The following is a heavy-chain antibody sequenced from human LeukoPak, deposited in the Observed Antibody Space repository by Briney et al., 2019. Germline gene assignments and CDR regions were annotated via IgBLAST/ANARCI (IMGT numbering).Heavy chain of an antibody. Sequence: ASETLSLTCTVSGGSFSIYYWSWIRQPPGKGLEWIGYIYYSGSTNYNPSLKSRVTMLVDTSKNQFSLQLSSVTAADTAVYYCARGGFSGGILRYFDLWGRGTLVTVSS. J-gene: IGHJ2*01. CDR3: ARGGFSGGILRYFDL. D-gene: IGHD2-15*01. CDR1: GGSFSIYY. V-gene: IGHV4-59*01. CDR2: IYYSGST.